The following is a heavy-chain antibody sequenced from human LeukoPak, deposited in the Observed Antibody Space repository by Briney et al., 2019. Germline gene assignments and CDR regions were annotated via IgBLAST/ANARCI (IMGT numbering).Heavy chain of an antibody. CDR1: GFTFSSYA. Sequence: GGSLRLSCAASGFTFSSYAMSWVSQAPGKGLEWVSAISGSGGSTYYADSVKGRFTISRDDSKNTLHLQMNSLRADDTAVYYCARSREPGRDGDYWGQGTLVTVSS. D-gene: IGHD5-24*01. J-gene: IGHJ4*02. V-gene: IGHV3-23*01. CDR2: ISGSGGST. CDR3: ARSREPGRDGDY.